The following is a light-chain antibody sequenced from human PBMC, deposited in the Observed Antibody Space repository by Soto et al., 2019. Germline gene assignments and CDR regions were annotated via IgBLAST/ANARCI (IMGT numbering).Light chain of an antibody. CDR2: GVS. J-gene: IGKJ2*01. CDR3: QHYGGSPYT. CDR1: PSVGSSF. Sequence: EIVLTQSPGTLSLSPGERATLSCRASPSVGSSFLAWYQQKPGQAPRLLMYGVSSRATDIPDRFSGSGSGTDFTLTISRLEPEDFAVYYCQHYGGSPYTFGQGTKLEMK. V-gene: IGKV3-20*01.